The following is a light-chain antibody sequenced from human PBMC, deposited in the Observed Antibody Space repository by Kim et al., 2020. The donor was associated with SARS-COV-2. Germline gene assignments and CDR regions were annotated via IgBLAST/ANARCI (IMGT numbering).Light chain of an antibody. J-gene: IGKJ4*01. CDR3: QQRNSWPPAVT. V-gene: IGKV3-11*01. CDR2: DAS. CDR1: QNIDTY. Sequence: PGDRATLSCRASQNIDTYLAWYQQRPGQAPGLLVYDASNRATGVPDRFSGSGSGTDFTLTISSLEPEDFSIYYCQQRNSWPPAVTFGGGTKVDIK.